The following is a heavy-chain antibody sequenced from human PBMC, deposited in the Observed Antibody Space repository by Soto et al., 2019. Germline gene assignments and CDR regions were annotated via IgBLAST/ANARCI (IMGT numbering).Heavy chain of an antibody. V-gene: IGHV3-7*03. CDR2: IRQDESEK. Sequence: EVQLVESGGGLVQPGGSLRLSCAVSGLTFSDYWMSWVRQAPGKGLEWVANIRQDESEKNYADSVKGRFTISRDNAKSSVYLQMNSLRAEDTAVYYCTNDKFSGSYYVRGLTYHFEYWGQATLVTVSS. CDR1: GLTFSDYW. J-gene: IGHJ4*02. D-gene: IGHD1-26*01. CDR3: TNDKFSGSYYVRGLTYHFEY.